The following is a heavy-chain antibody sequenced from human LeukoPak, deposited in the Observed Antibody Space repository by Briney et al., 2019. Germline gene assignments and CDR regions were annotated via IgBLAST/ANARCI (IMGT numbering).Heavy chain of an antibody. Sequence: GGSLRLSCAASGFTFSGSAMHWVRQASGKGLEWVGRIRSKANSYATAYAASVRGRFTISRDDSTNTAYLQMDSLKTEDTAVYYCTRPSTTTGTTFWFDPWGQGTLVTVSS. CDR2: IRSKANSYAT. CDR3: TRPSTTTGTTFWFDP. CDR1: GFTFSGSA. D-gene: IGHD1-1*01. V-gene: IGHV3-73*01. J-gene: IGHJ5*02.